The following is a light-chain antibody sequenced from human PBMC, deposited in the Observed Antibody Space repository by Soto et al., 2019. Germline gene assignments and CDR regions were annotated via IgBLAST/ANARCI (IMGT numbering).Light chain of an antibody. Sequence: EIVLTQSPGTPSLSPGERATLSCRASQSVSSSYLAWYQQKPGQAPRLLIYGASSRATGIPDRFSGSRSGSDFPGTTSTLATEGFAADYYEQYDSSAFTFGPRTKVDIK. CDR2: GAS. V-gene: IGKV3-20*01. CDR3: EQYDSSAFT. J-gene: IGKJ3*01. CDR1: QSVSSSY.